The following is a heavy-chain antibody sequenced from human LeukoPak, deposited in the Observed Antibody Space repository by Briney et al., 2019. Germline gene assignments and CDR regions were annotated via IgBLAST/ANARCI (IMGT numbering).Heavy chain of an antibody. V-gene: IGHV3-23*01. CDR1: GFTFSSYA. Sequence: GGSLRLSCAASGFTFSSYAMSWVRRAPGKGLEWVSAISGSGGSTYYADSVKGRFTISRDNSKNTLYLQMNSLRAEDTAVYYCAKGRNYYDSRSAFDIWGQGTMVTVSS. J-gene: IGHJ3*02. CDR2: ISGSGGST. D-gene: IGHD3-22*01. CDR3: AKGRNYYDSRSAFDI.